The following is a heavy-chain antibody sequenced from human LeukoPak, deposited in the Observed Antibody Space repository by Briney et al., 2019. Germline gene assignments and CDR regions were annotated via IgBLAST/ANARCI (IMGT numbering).Heavy chain of an antibody. D-gene: IGHD6-13*01. CDR2: INAGNGNT. CDR3: ARLTRSWSEENNVFVT. CDR1: AYTFTIYT. V-gene: IGHV1-3*01. Sequence: ASVKVSCKASAYTFTIYTIHWVRQAPGQRLEWMGWINAGNGNTRYSQNFQGRVTITRDTSATTAYMELSSLRSEDTAVYYCARLTRSWSEENNVFVTGGQGQRSPSLQ. J-gene: IGHJ3*02.